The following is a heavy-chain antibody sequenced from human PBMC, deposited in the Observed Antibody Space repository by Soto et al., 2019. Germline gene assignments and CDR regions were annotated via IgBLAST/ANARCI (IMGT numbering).Heavy chain of an antibody. CDR1: GFSLSTSGMC. D-gene: IGHD3-10*01. CDR2: IDWGDDK. J-gene: IGHJ4*02. CDR3: ARIRPYGSGSYYFDY. Sequence: SGPTLVNPTQPLTLTCTFSGFSLSTSGMCVSWIRQPPGKALEWLALIDWGDDKYYSTSLKTRLTISKDTSKNQVVLTMTNMDPVDTATYYCARIRPYGSGSYYFDYWGQGTLVTVSS. V-gene: IGHV2-70*01.